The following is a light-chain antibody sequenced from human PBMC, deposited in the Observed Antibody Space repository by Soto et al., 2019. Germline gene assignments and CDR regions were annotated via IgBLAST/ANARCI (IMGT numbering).Light chain of an antibody. CDR1: QSVSNSF. Sequence: EIVLTQSPGTLSLSPGERATLSCRASQSVSNSFLAWYQQAPGQAPRLLIYGASSRATGIPDRFSGSGSGTDFTLTISRLEPEDFAVYYCQQYNNWPPLTFGGGTKVEIK. J-gene: IGKJ4*01. CDR3: QQYNNWPPLT. V-gene: IGKV3-20*01. CDR2: GAS.